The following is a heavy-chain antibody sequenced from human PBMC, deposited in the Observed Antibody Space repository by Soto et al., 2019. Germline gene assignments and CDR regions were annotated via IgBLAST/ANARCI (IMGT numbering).Heavy chain of an antibody. D-gene: IGHD2-21*02. CDR3: AVTPNCGRDCSAASYWYFDI. Sequence: EVQLLESGGGLVQPGGSVRLSCAASGLTFGNYAMSWVRQAAGKGLEWVSAISGDSGRRYYADSVKGRFTISRDNSKNTLYLQMNTLRAEDTAVYYCAVTPNCGRDCSAASYWYFDIWGRGTLVTVSS. V-gene: IGHV3-23*01. CDR1: GLTFGNYA. CDR2: ISGDSGRR. J-gene: IGHJ2*01.